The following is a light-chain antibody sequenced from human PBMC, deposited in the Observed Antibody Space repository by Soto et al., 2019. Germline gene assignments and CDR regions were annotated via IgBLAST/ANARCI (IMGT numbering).Light chain of an antibody. CDR2: GAS. Sequence: IEMTQSPATLSGSPGERATLSCRASQSVSSNLVWYQQKPGQAPRLLIYGASTRVTGIPARFSGSGSGTEFTLTISSLQSEDFAVYYCQQYHNWWTFGQGTKVDI. CDR3: QQYHNWWT. J-gene: IGKJ1*01. V-gene: IGKV3-15*01. CDR1: QSVSSN.